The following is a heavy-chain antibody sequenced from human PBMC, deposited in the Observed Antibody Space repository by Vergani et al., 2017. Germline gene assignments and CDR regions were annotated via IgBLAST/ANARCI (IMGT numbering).Heavy chain of an antibody. J-gene: IGHJ4*02. CDR3: ASSTGSSSWHYYFDY. V-gene: IGHV3-33*01. D-gene: IGHD6-13*01. Sequence: QVQLVESGGGVVQPGRSLRLSCAASGFTFSSYGMHWVRQAPGKGLEWVAVIWYDGSNKYYADSVKGRFTISRDNSKNTLYLQMNSLRAEDTAVYYCASSTGSSSWHYYFDYWGQGTLVTVSS. CDR2: IWYDGSNK. CDR1: GFTFSSYG.